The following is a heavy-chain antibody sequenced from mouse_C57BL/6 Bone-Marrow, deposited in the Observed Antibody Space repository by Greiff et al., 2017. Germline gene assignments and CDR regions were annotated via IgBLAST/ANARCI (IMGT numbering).Heavy chain of an antibody. CDR2: IHPNSGST. D-gene: IGHD2-3*01. CDR3: AKGYDGYYLFAY. J-gene: IGHJ3*01. CDR1: GYTFTSYW. Sequence: QVQLQQSGAELVKPGASVKLSCKASGYTFTSYWMHWVKQRPGQGLEWIGMIHPNSGSTNYNEKFKSKATLTVDKSSSTAYMQLSSLTSEDSAVYYCAKGYDGYYLFAYWGQGTLVTVSA. V-gene: IGHV1-64*01.